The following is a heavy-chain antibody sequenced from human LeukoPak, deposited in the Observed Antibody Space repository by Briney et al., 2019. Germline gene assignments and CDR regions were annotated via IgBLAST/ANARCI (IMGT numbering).Heavy chain of an antibody. CDR3: ARSYYDYDLSDY. CDR2: IYYSGSA. CDR1: GGSISTHY. D-gene: IGHD3-16*01. J-gene: IGHJ4*02. Sequence: SETLSLTCNVSGGSISTHYRSWIRQIPGKGLEWIGYIYYSGSAKYNPSLKSRVAISVDTSKSQFSLKLDSVTAADTAVYYCARSYYDYDLSDYWGQGILVTVSS. V-gene: IGHV4-59*11.